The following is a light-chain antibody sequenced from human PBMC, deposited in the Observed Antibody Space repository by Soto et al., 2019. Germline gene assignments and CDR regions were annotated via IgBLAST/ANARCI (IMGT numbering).Light chain of an antibody. CDR3: QQYDSSPVT. J-gene: IGKJ1*01. Sequence: EIVLTQSPGTLSLSPGERATLSCRASQSVSSSYLAWYQQKPGQAPRLLIYGASSRATGLPDRFSGSGSGTDFPLTIRRLEPEDFAVYYCQQYDSSPVTVGQGTQVAIK. V-gene: IGKV3-20*01. CDR1: QSVSSSY. CDR2: GAS.